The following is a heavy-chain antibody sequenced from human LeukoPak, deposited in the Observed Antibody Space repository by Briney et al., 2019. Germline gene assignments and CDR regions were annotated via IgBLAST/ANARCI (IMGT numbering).Heavy chain of an antibody. J-gene: IGHJ3*02. Sequence: GGSLRLSCAASGSTFRRNAMHWVRQAPGKGLEWVAVISYDGSNKYYADSVKGRFTISRDNSKNTLYLQMNSLRAEDTAVYYCARVGGHRAIAAAGKGDAFDIWGQGTMVTVSS. CDR1: GSTFRRNA. D-gene: IGHD6-13*01. V-gene: IGHV3-30*01. CDR2: ISYDGSNK. CDR3: ARVGGHRAIAAAGKGDAFDI.